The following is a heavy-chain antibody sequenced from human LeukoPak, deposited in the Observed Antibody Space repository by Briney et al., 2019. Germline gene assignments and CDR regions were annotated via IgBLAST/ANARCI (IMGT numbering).Heavy chain of an antibody. V-gene: IGHV4-34*01. J-gene: IGHJ3*02. CDR2: INHSGST. CDR1: GGSFSGYY. Sequence: SETLSLTCAVYGGSFSGYYWSWIRQPPGKGLEWIGEINHSGSTNYNPSLKSRVTISVDTSKNQFSLKLSSVTAADTAVYYCATVHSYYYGSGSRVGAFDIWGQGTMVTVSS. D-gene: IGHD3-10*01. CDR3: ATVHSYYYGSGSRVGAFDI.